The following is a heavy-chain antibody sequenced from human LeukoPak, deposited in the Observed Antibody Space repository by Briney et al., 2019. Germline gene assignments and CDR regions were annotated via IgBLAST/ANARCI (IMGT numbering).Heavy chain of an antibody. CDR2: INHSGST. D-gene: IGHD3-10*01. V-gene: IGHV4-34*01. CDR3: ARGALWFGELPTY. Sequence: SETLSPTCAVYGGSFSGYYWSWIRQPPGKGLEWIGEINHSGSTNYNPSLKSRVTISVDTSKNQFSLKLSSVTAADTAVYYCARGALWFGELPTYWGQGTLVTVSS. CDR1: GGSFSGYY. J-gene: IGHJ4*02.